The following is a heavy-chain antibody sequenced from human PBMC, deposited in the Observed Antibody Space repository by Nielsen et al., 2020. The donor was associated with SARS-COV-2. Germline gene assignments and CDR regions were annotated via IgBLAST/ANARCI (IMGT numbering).Heavy chain of an antibody. Sequence: GESLKISCAASGFTFSTYGMNWVRQAPGKGLAWVAHINSDGSRTTYADSVKGRFTISRDNSKNLLYLQMNSLSPDDRALYYCARDREGTYSGQDFWGQGTLVAVSS. CDR3: ARDREGTYSGQDF. J-gene: IGHJ4*02. V-gene: IGHV3-74*01. CDR1: GFTFSTYG. D-gene: IGHD1-26*01. CDR2: INSDGSRT.